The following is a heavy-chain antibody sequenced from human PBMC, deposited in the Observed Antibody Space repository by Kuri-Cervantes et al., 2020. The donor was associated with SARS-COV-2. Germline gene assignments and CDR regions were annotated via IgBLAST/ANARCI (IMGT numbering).Heavy chain of an antibody. CDR2: VRGKANNYAT. J-gene: IGHJ4*02. CDR1: GFTFSSYA. Sequence: GSLRLSCAASGFTFSSYAIHWVRQASGKGLEWVGRVRGKANNYATAYAASVKGRFTISRDDLKNMAYLQMNSLKTEDTAVYYCTTLIDYWGQGALVTVSS. V-gene: IGHV3-73*01. CDR3: TTLIDY.